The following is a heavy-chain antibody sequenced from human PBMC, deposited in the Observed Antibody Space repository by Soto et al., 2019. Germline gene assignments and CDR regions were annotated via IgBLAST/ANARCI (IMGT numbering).Heavy chain of an antibody. CDR3: ARHDVIARLQNGMAL. Sequence: PSETLSLTCTVSGGSIIGVYWSWMRQPPEKGLEWIGYIFYAGTTLYTPSLTSRVTISVDTSKNQFSMKWSSVTAADTAVYYCARHDVIARLQNGMALWGQGTMVTVSS. V-gene: IGHV4-59*01. J-gene: IGHJ6*02. CDR1: GGSIIGVY. CDR2: IFYAGTT.